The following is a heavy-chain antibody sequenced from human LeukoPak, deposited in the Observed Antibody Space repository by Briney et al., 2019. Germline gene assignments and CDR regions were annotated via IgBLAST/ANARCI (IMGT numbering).Heavy chain of an antibody. Sequence: PGGSLRLSCVASGFTFSTYVVTWVRQAPGKGLEWVSYISSSGSTIYYADSVKGRFTISRDNAKNSLFLQMNSLRAEDTAVYYCARDTRYCSGGGCYVGYYFDYWGQGTLVTVSS. CDR1: GFTFSTYV. J-gene: IGHJ4*02. CDR2: ISSSGSTI. V-gene: IGHV3-48*03. D-gene: IGHD2-15*01. CDR3: ARDTRYCSGGGCYVGYYFDY.